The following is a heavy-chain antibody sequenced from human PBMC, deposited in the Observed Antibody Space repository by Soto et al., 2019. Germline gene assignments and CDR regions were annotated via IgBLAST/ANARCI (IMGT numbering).Heavy chain of an antibody. D-gene: IGHD3-3*01. CDR3: ACRTGYDFWSAFLPFDP. J-gene: IGHJ5*02. V-gene: IGHV4-31*03. CDR2: IYYSGST. CDR1: GGSISSGGYY. Sequence: QVQLQESGPGLVKPSQTLSLTCTVSGGSISSGGYYWSWIRQHPGKGLEWIGYIYYSGSTYYNPSLKSRVTISVDTSKNQFSLKLSSVTAADTAVYYCACRTGYDFWSAFLPFDPWGQGTLVTVSS.